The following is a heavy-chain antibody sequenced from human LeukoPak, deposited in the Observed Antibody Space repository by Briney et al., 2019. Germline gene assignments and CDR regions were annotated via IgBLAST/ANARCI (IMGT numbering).Heavy chain of an antibody. Sequence: PSETLSLTCAVYGGSFSGYYWSWIRQPPGKGLEWIGEINHSGSTYYNPSLKTRVTISVDTSNNQFFLNLTSVTAADTAVYYCARDRSTSYSSGWYGWFDPWGQGTLVTVSS. CDR1: GGSFSGYY. V-gene: IGHV4-34*01. J-gene: IGHJ5*02. CDR3: ARDRSTSYSSGWYGWFDP. D-gene: IGHD6-19*01. CDR2: INHSGST.